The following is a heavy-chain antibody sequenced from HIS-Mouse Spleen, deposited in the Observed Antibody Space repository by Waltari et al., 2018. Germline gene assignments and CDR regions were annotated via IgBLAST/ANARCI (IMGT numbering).Heavy chain of an antibody. D-gene: IGHD3-3*01. CDR3: ARDFHDFWSGYYGGDKKHDAFDI. CDR1: GGSISSYY. Sequence: QLQLQESGPGLVKPSETLSLTCTVSGGSISSYYWSWIRQPAGKGLEWIGRIYTSGSTNYTPSLKSRVTMSVDTSKNQFSLKLSSVTAADTAVYYCARDFHDFWSGYYGGDKKHDAFDIWGQGTMVTVSS. J-gene: IGHJ3*02. V-gene: IGHV4-4*07. CDR2: IYTSGST.